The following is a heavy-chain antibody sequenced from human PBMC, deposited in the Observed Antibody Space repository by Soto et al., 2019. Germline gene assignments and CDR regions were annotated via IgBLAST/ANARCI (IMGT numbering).Heavy chain of an antibody. CDR2: IYYSGRT. CDR3: ARVRPSYGSNVDS. J-gene: IGHJ4*02. V-gene: IGHV4-4*02. CDR1: GGSVSSDYW. D-gene: IGHD1-26*01. Sequence: QVQLQESGPGVVKPSGTLSLTCAVSGGSVSSDYWWSWVRLPPGKGLEWIGEIYYSGRTNYNPSLKSRVTISLDKSTNQLSLILNSVTAADTAVYYCARVRPSYGSNVDSWGQGTLVTVSS.